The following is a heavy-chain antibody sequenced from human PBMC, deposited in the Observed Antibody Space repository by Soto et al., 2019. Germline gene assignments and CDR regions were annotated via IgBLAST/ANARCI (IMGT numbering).Heavy chain of an antibody. V-gene: IGHV4-61*01. J-gene: IGHJ4*02. Sequence: SETLSLTCTVSGGSVSSGSYYWSWIRQPPGKGLEWIGYIYYSGSTNYNPSLKSRVTISVDTSKNQFSLKLSSVTAADTAVYYCARESIAVAGRLSFDYWGQGTLVTVSS. CDR2: IYYSGST. CDR1: GGSVSSGSYY. CDR3: ARESIAVAGRLSFDY. D-gene: IGHD6-19*01.